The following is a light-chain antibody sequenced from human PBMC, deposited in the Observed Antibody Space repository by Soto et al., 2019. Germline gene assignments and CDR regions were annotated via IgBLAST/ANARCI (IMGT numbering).Light chain of an antibody. CDR3: QQRSNWPLT. CDR1: QSVTGF. V-gene: IGKV3-11*01. Sequence: EIVLTQSPATLSLSPGERATLSCRASQSVTGFLAWYQQKPGQAPRLLIYDTSNRATGIPARFTGSGSGTDFTLTISSLEPDDFAVYYCQQRSNWPLTFGGGTKVEIK. CDR2: DTS. J-gene: IGKJ4*01.